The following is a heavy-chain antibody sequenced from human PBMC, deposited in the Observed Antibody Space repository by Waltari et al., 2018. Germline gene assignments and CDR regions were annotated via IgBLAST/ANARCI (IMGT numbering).Heavy chain of an antibody. CDR1: GFTFSIHW. V-gene: IGHV3-7*03. Sequence: EVQLVEPGGGLVQPGGSLRLSCAASGFTFSIHWMNWVRQAPGKGLEWVAIINKDGSKKFYVDSVRGRFTVARDNAKNSLYLQMNSLRVDDTAVYYCARDEEWSSDRWGQGTLVTVSS. CDR3: ARDEEWSSDR. D-gene: IGHD3-3*01. CDR2: INKDGSKK. J-gene: IGHJ4*02.